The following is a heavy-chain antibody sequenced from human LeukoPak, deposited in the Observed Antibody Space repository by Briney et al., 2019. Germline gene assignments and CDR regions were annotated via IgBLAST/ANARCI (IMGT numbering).Heavy chain of an antibody. CDR1: GGSINNNA. CDR3: AREYSSGWYYFDY. J-gene: IGHJ4*02. CDR2: IYFSGST. Sequence: PSETLSLTCTVSGGSINNNAWSWIRQPPGRGLEWIGYIYFSGSTNYNPSLKGRVTISVDTSKNQFSLKLSSVTAADTAVYYCAREYSSGWYYFDYWGQGTLVTVSS. V-gene: IGHV4-59*01. D-gene: IGHD6-19*01.